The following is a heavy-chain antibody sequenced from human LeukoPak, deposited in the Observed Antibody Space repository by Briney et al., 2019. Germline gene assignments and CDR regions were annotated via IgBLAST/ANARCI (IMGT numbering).Heavy chain of an antibody. J-gene: IGHJ4*02. CDR2: IFHSGST. D-gene: IGHD6-13*01. CDR1: GGSISSYY. V-gene: IGHV4-59*12. CDR3: AREGGSSWYFFGY. Sequence: SETLSLTCTVSGGSISSYYWSWIRQPPGKGLEWIGYIFHSGSTNYNPSLKSRVTISVDTSKNQFSLKLSSVTAADTAVYYCAREGGSSWYFFGYWGQGTLVTVSS.